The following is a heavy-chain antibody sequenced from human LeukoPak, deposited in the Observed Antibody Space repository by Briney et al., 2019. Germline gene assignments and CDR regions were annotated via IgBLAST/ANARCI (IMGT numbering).Heavy chain of an antibody. D-gene: IGHD3-22*01. J-gene: IGHJ4*02. V-gene: IGHV3-21*01. Sequence: GGSLRLSCAASGFTFSSYSMNWVRQAPGKGLEWVSSISSSSSYIYYADSVKGRFTISRDNAKNSLYLQMNSLRAEDTAVYYCARESYYYDSSGYYYSFDYWGQGTPVTVSS. CDR1: GFTFSSYS. CDR3: ARESYYYDSSGYYYSFDY. CDR2: ISSSSSYI.